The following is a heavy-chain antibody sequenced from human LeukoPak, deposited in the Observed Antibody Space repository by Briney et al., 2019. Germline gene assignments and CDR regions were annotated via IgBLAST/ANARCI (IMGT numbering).Heavy chain of an antibody. V-gene: IGHV3-30*02. Sequence: GGSLRLSCAASGFTISKYAMHWVRQAPGKGLEWVAFIRYDGSNKYYADSVKGRFTISRDNSKNTLYLQMNSLRAEDTAVYYCAKDLTAAGLYYFDYWGQGTLVTVSS. CDR3: AKDLTAAGLYYFDY. CDR1: GFTISKYA. CDR2: IRYDGSNK. D-gene: IGHD6-13*01. J-gene: IGHJ4*02.